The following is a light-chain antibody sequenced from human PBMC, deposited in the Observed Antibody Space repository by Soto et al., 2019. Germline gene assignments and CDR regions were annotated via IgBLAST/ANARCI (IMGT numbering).Light chain of an antibody. V-gene: IGLV2-14*03. CDR2: DVT. CDR3: SSYTSSSTWL. J-gene: IGLJ3*02. CDR1: NSDIGGYNY. Sequence: QSALTQPASVSGSPGQSITISCTGTNSDIGGYNYVSWYQQHPGKAPKLMIFDVTNRPSGVSNRFSGSKSGSTALLTISGLQAEDEADYYCSSYTSSSTWLFGGGTKVTVL.